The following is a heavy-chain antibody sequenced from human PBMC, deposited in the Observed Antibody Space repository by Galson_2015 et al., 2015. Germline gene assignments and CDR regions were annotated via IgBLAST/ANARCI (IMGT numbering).Heavy chain of an antibody. D-gene: IGHD2-15*01. J-gene: IGHJ4*02. Sequence: SLRLSCAASGFTFGDYAMSWVRQAPGKGLEWVGFIRSKAYGGTTEYAASVKGRFTISRDDSKSIAHLQMNSLKTEDTAVYYCTRDRLDCRFDYWGQGTLVTVSS. CDR3: TRDRLDCRFDY. CDR2: IRSKAYGGTT. V-gene: IGHV3-49*04. CDR1: GFTFGDYA.